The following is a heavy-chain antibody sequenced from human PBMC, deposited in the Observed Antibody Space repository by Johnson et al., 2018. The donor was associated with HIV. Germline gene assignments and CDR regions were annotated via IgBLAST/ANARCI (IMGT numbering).Heavy chain of an antibody. CDR2: IYSGGVT. J-gene: IGHJ3*02. Sequence: MLLVESGGDVVRPGGSLRISCVASGFKLYEYDVSWVRQVPGKGLEWVSIIYSGGVTNYADSVKGRFTISRDNSKNTLYLQMNSLRTEDTAVYYCARVSLAYSYGYDAFDIWGQGTKVTVSS. CDR1: GFKLYEYD. D-gene: IGHD5-18*01. V-gene: IGHV3-66*02. CDR3: ARVSLAYSYGYDAFDI.